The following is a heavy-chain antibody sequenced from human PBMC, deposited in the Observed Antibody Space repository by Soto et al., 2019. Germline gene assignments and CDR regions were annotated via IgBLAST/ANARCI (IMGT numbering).Heavy chain of an antibody. V-gene: IGHV5-51*01. D-gene: IGHD3-9*01. Sequence: LGESLKISCKGSGYSFTSYWIAWVRQMPGEGLEWMGSIYPSDSDTRYSPSFQGQVTISADKSINTAYLQWSSLKASDTAMYYCARNILTGYYNSYYAMDVWGQGTTVTVSS. CDR3: ARNILTGYYNSYYAMDV. CDR1: GYSFTSYW. J-gene: IGHJ6*02. CDR2: IYPSDSDT.